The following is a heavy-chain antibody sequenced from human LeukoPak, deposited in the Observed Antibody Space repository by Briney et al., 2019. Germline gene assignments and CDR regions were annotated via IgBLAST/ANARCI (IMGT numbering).Heavy chain of an antibody. CDR1: GGSISSGGYY. Sequence: KASETLSLTCTVSGGSISSGGYYWSWIRQHPGKGLEWIGYIYYSGSTYYNPSLKSRVTISVDTSKNQFSLKLSSVTAADTAVYYCARVACTNGVCYFDYWGQGTLVTVSS. V-gene: IGHV4-31*03. CDR2: IYYSGST. CDR3: ARVACTNGVCYFDY. D-gene: IGHD2-8*01. J-gene: IGHJ4*02.